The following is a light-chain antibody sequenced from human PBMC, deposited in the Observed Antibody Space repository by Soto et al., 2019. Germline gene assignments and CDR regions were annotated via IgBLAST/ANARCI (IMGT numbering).Light chain of an antibody. Sequence: EIVLTQSPGTLSLSPGERATLSCRASQSVSSNYLAWYQQKRGQAPRLLIYGASSRATGIPTRFSGSGSGTDYHLTLSRLEPEDFAVYYCPQYDTSPRTFGQGTKVEI. CDR2: GAS. CDR1: QSVSSNY. CDR3: PQYDTSPRT. V-gene: IGKV3-20*01. J-gene: IGKJ1*01.